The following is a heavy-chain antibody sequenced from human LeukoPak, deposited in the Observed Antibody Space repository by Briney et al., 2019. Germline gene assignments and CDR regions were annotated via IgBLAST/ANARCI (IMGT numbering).Heavy chain of an antibody. J-gene: IGHJ3*02. CDR1: GFTFSSYS. D-gene: IGHD3-22*01. CDR2: ISYDGSNK. CDR3: ARAQVVVTPGTDAFDI. V-gene: IGHV3-30*19. Sequence: GGSLRLSCVGSGFTFSSYSMHWVRQAPGKGLEWVAVISYDGSNKYYADSVKGRFTISRDNSKNTLYLQMNSLRAEDTAVYYCARAQVVVTPGTDAFDIWGQGTMVTVSS.